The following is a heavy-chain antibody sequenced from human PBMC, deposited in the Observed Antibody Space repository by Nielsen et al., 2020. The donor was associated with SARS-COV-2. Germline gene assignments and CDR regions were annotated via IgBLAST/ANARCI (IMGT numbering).Heavy chain of an antibody. CDR2: IGTAGDT. CDR3: ARDYVGSANMIDY. CDR1: GFTFSSYD. Sequence: GESLKISCAASGFTFSSYDMHWVRQATGKGLEWVSAIGTAGDTYYPDYVKGRFTISRDDSKNTVFLQMNSLRAEDTAIYYCARDYVGSANMIDYWGQGTLVTVSS. J-gene: IGHJ4*02. V-gene: IGHV3-13*04. D-gene: IGHD3-10*01.